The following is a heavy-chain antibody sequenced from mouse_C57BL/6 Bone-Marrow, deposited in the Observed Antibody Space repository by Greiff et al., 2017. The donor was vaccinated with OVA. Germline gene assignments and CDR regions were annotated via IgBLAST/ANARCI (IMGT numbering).Heavy chain of an antibody. CDR3: ARGGNYVDY. Sequence: VQLQQSGPGIVKPSQSLSLTCSVTGYSITSGYYWNWIRQFPGNKLEWMGYISYDGSNNYNPSLKNRISITRDTSKNQFFLKLNSVTTEDTATYYCARGGNYVDYWGQGTTLTVSS. V-gene: IGHV3-6*01. CDR1: GYSITSGYY. CDR2: ISYDGSN. J-gene: IGHJ2*01.